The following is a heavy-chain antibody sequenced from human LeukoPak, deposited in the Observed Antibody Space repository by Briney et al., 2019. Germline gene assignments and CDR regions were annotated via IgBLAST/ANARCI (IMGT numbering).Heavy chain of an antibody. J-gene: IGHJ4*02. CDR2: ISGSGEST. D-gene: IGHD3-16*02. V-gene: IGHV3-23*01. CDR1: GFTFSSFA. Sequence: KPGGSLRLSCAASGFTFSSFAMSWVRQAPGKGLEWVSPISGSGESTYYADYVKGRFTVSRDNSKNTLNLQLNSLRAEDTAVYCCAKDAIGQYRPYYFDCWGQGTLVTVSS. CDR3: AKDAIGQYRPYYFDC.